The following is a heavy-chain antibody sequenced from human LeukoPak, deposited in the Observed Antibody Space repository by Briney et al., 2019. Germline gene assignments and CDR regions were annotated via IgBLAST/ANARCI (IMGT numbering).Heavy chain of an antibody. CDR2: ISGSGGST. J-gene: IGHJ1*01. Sequence: GGSLRLSCAASGFTFSSYAMSWVRQAPGKGLEWVSAISGSGGSTYYADSVKGRFTISRDNSKNTLYLQMNSLRAEDTAVYYCAKPPHYYDSSGYYPFQYWDQGTLVTVSS. CDR3: AKPPHYYDSSGYYPFQY. D-gene: IGHD3-22*01. CDR1: GFTFSSYA. V-gene: IGHV3-23*01.